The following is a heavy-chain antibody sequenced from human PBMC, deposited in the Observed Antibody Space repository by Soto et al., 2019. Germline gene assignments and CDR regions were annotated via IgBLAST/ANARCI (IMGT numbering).Heavy chain of an antibody. V-gene: IGHV1-69*08. D-gene: IGHD3-22*01. Sequence: QVQLVQSGAEVKKPGSSVKVSCKASGGTFSTYTITWVRQAPGQGLEWMGRIIPIIGIINYAQKFQGRVPITADXXXGXPYMELTRLRSDDTAVYYCAGDPDSHYNDSHAYSYPWGQGTLVTVSS. J-gene: IGHJ5*02. CDR1: GGTFSTYT. CDR2: IIPIIGII. CDR3: AGDPDSHYNDSHAYSYP.